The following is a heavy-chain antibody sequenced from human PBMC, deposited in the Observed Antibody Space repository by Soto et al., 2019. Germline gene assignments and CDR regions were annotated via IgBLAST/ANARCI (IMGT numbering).Heavy chain of an antibody. V-gene: IGHV3-33*01. J-gene: IGHJ4*02. CDR2: IWYDGSNK. CDR1: GFTFSSYG. Sequence: GGSLRLSCAASGFTFSSYGMHWVRQAPGKGLEWVAVIWYDGSNKYYADSVKGRFTISRDNSKNTLYLQMNSLRAEDTAVYYCARKINSSSWGGFDYWGQGSLVSGSS. CDR3: ARKINSSSWGGFDY. D-gene: IGHD6-13*01.